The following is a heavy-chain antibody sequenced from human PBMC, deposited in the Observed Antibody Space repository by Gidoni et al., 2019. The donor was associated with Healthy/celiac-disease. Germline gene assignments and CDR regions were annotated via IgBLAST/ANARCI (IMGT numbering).Heavy chain of an antibody. D-gene: IGHD6-13*01. J-gene: IGHJ4*02. CDR2: IYSGGST. Sequence: EVQLVESGGGLVQPGGSLRLSCAASGFTVSSNYMSWVRQAPGKGLELVSVIYSGGSTYYADSVKGRFTISRDNSKNTLYLQMNSLRAEDTAVYYCARSGYSSSWYIDYWGQGTLVTVSS. CDR1: GFTVSSNY. CDR3: ARSGYSSSWYIDY. V-gene: IGHV3-66*01.